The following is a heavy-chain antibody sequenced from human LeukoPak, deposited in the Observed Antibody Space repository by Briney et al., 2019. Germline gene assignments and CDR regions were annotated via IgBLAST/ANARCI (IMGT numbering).Heavy chain of an antibody. V-gene: IGHV4-4*07. CDR3: ARAPALGYGEYYYYMDV. D-gene: IGHD4-17*01. CDR1: GGSISSYY. J-gene: IGHJ6*03. CDR2: IYTSGST. Sequence: KSSETLSLTCTVSGGSISSYYWSWIRQPAGKGLEWIGRIYTSGSTNYNPSLKSRVTMSVDTSKNQFSLKLSSVTAADTAVYYCARAPALGYGEYYYYMDVWGKGTTVTVSS.